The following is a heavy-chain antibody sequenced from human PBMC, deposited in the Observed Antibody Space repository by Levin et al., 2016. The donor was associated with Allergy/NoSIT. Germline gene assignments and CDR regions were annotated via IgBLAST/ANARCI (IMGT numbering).Heavy chain of an antibody. Sequence: WIRQPPGKGLEWIGEINHSGGTNYNPSLKSRVTISVDTSKNQFSLKLSSVTAADTAVYYCARGPLGRYSYGYVGYWGQGTLVTVSS. J-gene: IGHJ4*02. V-gene: IGHV4-34*01. CDR2: INHSGGT. D-gene: IGHD5-18*01. CDR3: ARGPLGRYSYGYVGY.